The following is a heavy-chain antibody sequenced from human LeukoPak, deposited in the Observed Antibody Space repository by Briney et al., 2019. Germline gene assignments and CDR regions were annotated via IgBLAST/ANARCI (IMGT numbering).Heavy chain of an antibody. CDR1: GFDIIGYA. CDR2: ISHDATDR. CDR3: TRTGLGYSLGNGLDA. D-gene: IGHD5-18*01. V-gene: IGHV3-30*04. Sequence: GGSLRLSCAASGFDIIGYAMYWVRQAPGKRLEFVASISHDATDRYRESVKGRFTISRDTSKNTVFLQMHTMRAEDTALYYCTRTGLGYSLGNGLDAWGQGTLVTVSS. J-gene: IGHJ5*02.